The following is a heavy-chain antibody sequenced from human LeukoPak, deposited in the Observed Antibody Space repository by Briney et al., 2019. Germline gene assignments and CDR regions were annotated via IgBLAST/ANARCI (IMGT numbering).Heavy chain of an antibody. CDR1: GGSISSYY. D-gene: IGHD2/OR15-2a*01. CDR2: IYYSGST. J-gene: IGHJ4*02. Sequence: PSETLSLTCTVSGGSISSYYWSWIRQPPGKGLEWIGYIYYSGSTNYNPSLKSRVTTSVDTSKNQFSLKLSSVTAADTAVYYCATTYSRSGPFDYWGQGTLVTVSS. CDR3: ATTYSRSGPFDY. V-gene: IGHV4-59*01.